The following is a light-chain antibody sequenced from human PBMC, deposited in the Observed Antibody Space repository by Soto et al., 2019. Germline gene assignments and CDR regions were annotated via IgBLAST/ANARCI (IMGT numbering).Light chain of an antibody. CDR2: DAS. V-gene: IGKV3-15*01. CDR1: EGVRSN. Sequence: EIVMTQSPATVSVSAGERATLSCRASEGVRSNLGWYQQRPGQAPSLLIYDASTKSTRIPARFIGSGSGTEFTLTISSLQSEDFAVYFCQQYYKVPPLTFGGGTKVDIK. CDR3: QQYYKVPPLT. J-gene: IGKJ4*01.